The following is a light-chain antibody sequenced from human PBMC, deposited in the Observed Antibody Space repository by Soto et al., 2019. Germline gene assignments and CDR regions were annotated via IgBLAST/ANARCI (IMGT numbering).Light chain of an antibody. CDR3: TSYTGSSIL. CDR2: EVI. CDR1: SSDVGAYDY. J-gene: IGLJ2*01. V-gene: IGLV2-14*01. Sequence: QSALTQPASVSGSPGQSITISCTGASSDVGAYDYVSCYQQHPGKAPKLMIYEVINRPSGVSNRFSGSKSGNTASLTISGLQAEDEADYYCTSYTGSSILLGGETKVTVL.